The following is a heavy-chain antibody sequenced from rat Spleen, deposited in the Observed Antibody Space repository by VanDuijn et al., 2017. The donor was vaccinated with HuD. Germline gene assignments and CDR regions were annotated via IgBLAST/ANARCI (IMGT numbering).Heavy chain of an antibody. CDR2: IVDDGSNT. D-gene: IGHD1-4*01. Sequence: EVQLVESGGGLVQPGGSLKLYCSASGFTFSDYTMAWVRQAPKKGLEWVAAIVDDGSNTFYRDSVKGRFTISRDNAKSSLYLQMDSLRSEDTATYYCTTEPGYNSYFAYWGQGVMVTVSS. V-gene: IGHV5-20*01. CDR3: TTEPGYNSYFAY. J-gene: IGHJ2*01. CDR1: GFTFSDYT.